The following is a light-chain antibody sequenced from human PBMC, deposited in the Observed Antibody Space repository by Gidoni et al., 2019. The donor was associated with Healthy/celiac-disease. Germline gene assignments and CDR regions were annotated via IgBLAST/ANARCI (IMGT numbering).Light chain of an antibody. J-gene: IGKJ3*01. V-gene: IGKV1-13*02. Sequence: AIRLTHSPSSLSASVGDRVTITCRANQGISSALAWYQQKPGKAPKLLIYDASSLESGVPSRFSGSGSGTDFTLTISSLQPEDSATYYCQQFNSYPPFTFGPGTKVDIK. CDR2: DAS. CDR1: QGISSA. CDR3: QQFNSYPPFT.